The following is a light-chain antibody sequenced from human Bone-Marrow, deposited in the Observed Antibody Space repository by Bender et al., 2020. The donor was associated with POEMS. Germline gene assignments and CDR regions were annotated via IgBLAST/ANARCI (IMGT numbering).Light chain of an antibody. CDR1: SSNMGAGYG. V-gene: IGLV1-40*01. Sequence: QSVLTQPPSVSGAPGQTVTISCTGTSSNMGAGYGVNWYQRLPVTAPELLLYNNENRPSGVPDRISGSKSGTSASLAITGLQAEDEADYYCQSYDISLSGWVFGGGTKLTAL. J-gene: IGLJ3*02. CDR2: NNE. CDR3: QSYDISLSGWV.